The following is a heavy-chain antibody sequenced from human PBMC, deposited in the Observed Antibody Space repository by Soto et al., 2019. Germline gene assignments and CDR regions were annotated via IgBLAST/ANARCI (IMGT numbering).Heavy chain of an antibody. CDR1: GGSFSGYY. J-gene: IGHJ5*02. V-gene: IGHV4-34*01. Sequence: SETLSLTCAVYGGSFSGYYWSWIRQPPGKGLEWIGEINHSGSTNYNPSLKSRVTISVDTSKNQFSLKLSSVTAADTAVYYCAVLSSGWYRNWFDPWGQGTLVTVSS. CDR2: INHSGST. D-gene: IGHD6-19*01. CDR3: AVLSSGWYRNWFDP.